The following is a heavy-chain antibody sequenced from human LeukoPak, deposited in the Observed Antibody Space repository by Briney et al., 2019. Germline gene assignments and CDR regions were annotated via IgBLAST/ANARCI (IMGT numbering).Heavy chain of an antibody. CDR1: GGSISTYY. CDR3: ARDSATVAGLGHWFDP. J-gene: IGHJ5*02. CDR2: IYYTGSI. Sequence: SETLSLTCTVSGGSISTYYWSWIRQTPGKGLEWIGYIYYTGSINYNPSLNSRVTISVDTSKNQFSLKLRSVTAADTAVYYCARDSATVAGLGHWFDPWGQGTLVTVSS. V-gene: IGHV4-59*01. D-gene: IGHD6-19*01.